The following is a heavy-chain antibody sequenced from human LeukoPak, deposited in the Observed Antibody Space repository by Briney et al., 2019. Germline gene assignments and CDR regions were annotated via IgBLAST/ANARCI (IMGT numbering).Heavy chain of an antibody. CDR2: IWYDGSNK. CDR3: ARQGDYVDY. J-gene: IGHJ4*02. V-gene: IGHV3-33*01. Sequence: GRSLRLSCAASGFTFSSYGMHWGRQAPGKGLGWVAVIWYDGSNKYYADSVRGRFTISADTSISTAYLQWSSLKASDTAMYYCARQGDYVDYWGQGTLVTVSS. CDR1: GFTFSSYG.